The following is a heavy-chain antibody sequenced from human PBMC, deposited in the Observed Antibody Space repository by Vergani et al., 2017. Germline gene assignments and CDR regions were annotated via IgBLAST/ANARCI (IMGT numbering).Heavy chain of an antibody. J-gene: IGHJ4*01. V-gene: IGHV4-4*07. CDR1: GGSISSYY. CDR2: IYTSGST. CDR3: ARAAIRPFYYGDYEYYFDY. Sequence: QVQLQESGPGLVKPSETLSLTCTVSGGSISSYYWSWIRQPAGKGLEWIGRIYTSGSTNYNPSLKSRVTMSVDTSKNQFSLKLSSVTAADTAVYYCARAAIRPFYYGDYEYYFDYWGQEPWSPSPQ. D-gene: IGHD4-17*01.